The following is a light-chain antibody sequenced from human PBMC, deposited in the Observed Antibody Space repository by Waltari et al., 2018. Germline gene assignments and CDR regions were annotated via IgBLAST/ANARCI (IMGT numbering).Light chain of an antibody. Sequence: QSVLTQPPSVSGAPGQRVTISCTGPSPNIGAGFAVHWYQQHSGTAPKLLIEGSTYRPSGVPDRFSGDKSGTSASLAITGLQAEDDAYYYCQSYDSDLRGVFGGGTKLTVL. CDR2: GST. V-gene: IGLV1-40*01. CDR1: SPNIGAGFA. J-gene: IGLJ2*01. CDR3: QSYDSDLRGV.